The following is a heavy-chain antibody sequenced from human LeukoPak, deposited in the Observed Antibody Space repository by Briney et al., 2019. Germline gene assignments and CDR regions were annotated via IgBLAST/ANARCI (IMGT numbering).Heavy chain of an antibody. V-gene: IGHV4-34*01. J-gene: IGHJ6*02. CDR1: GFTFSSYA. CDR3: ARTGYSNGYYYGMDV. Sequence: GSLRLSCAASGFTFSSYAMSWVRQPPGKGLEWIGEINHSGNTNYKPSLKSRVTISVDTSKNQFSLKLSSVTAADTSVYYCARTGYSNGYYYGMDVWGQGTTVTVSS. D-gene: IGHD4-11*01. CDR2: INHSGNT.